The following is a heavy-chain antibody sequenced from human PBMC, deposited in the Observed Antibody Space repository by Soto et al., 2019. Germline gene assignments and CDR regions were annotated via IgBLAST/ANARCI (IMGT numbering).Heavy chain of an antibody. CDR2: IWYDGSNK. V-gene: IGHV3-33*01. CDR3: ARDGDKDAFDI. D-gene: IGHD7-27*01. Sequence: QAQLVESGGGVVQPGRSLRLSCAASGFTFSSYGMHWVRQAPGKGLEWVAVIWYDGSNKYYADSVKGRFTISRDNSKNTLYLQMNSLRAEDTAVYYCARDGDKDAFDIWGQGTMVTVSS. J-gene: IGHJ3*02. CDR1: GFTFSSYG.